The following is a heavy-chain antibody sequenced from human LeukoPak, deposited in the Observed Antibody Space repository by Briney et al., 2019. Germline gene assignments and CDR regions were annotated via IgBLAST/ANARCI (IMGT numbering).Heavy chain of an antibody. J-gene: IGHJ4*02. CDR1: GFTFSSYA. CDR3: ARDRVNWNDVGGLFDY. CDR2: ISSNGGST. Sequence: GGSLRLSCSASGFTFSSYAMHWVRQAPGKGLEYVSAISSNGGSTYYADSVKGRFTISRDNSKNTLYLQMNSLSAEDTAVYYCARDRVNWNDVGGLFDYWGQGTLVTVSS. D-gene: IGHD1-1*01. V-gene: IGHV3-64*04.